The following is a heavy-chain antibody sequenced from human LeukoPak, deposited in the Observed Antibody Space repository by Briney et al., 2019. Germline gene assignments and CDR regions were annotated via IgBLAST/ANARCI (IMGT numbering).Heavy chain of an antibody. Sequence: SETLSLTCTVSGASISSYYWSWIRQPPGKGLEWIGYIYTSGNTNYNPSPKSRVTISVDTSKNQFSLKLSSVTAADTAVYYCARLRYGDGDAFDIWGQGTMVTVSS. CDR3: ARLRYGDGDAFDI. CDR1: GASISSYY. D-gene: IGHD5-18*01. V-gene: IGHV4-4*08. CDR2: IYTSGNT. J-gene: IGHJ3*02.